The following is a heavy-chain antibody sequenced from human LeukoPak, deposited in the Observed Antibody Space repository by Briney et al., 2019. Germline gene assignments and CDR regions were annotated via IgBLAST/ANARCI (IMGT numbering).Heavy chain of an antibody. J-gene: IGHJ4*02. CDR2: IYYSGST. CDR3: ARGSYYYDSSGYALGY. D-gene: IGHD3-22*01. V-gene: IGHV4-59*01. Sequence: SETLSLTCTVSGGSISSYYWSWIRQPPGKGLEWIGYIYYSGSTNYNPSLKSRVTISVDTSKNQFSLKLSSVTAADTAVYYCARGSYYYDSSGYALGYWGQGTLVTVSS. CDR1: GGSISSYY.